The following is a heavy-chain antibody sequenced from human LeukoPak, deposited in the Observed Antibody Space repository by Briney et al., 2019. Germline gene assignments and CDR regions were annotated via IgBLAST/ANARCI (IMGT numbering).Heavy chain of an antibody. Sequence: ASVKVSCKASGYTFTSYGISWVRQAPGQGLEWMGWISAYNGNTNYAQKLQGRVTMTTDTSTSTAYMELRSLRSEDTAVYYCASSRYCSGGSCYYYYYYMDVWGKGTTVTVSS. J-gene: IGHJ6*03. CDR2: ISAYNGNT. CDR3: ASSRYCSGGSCYYYYYYMDV. V-gene: IGHV1-18*01. D-gene: IGHD2-15*01. CDR1: GYTFTSYG.